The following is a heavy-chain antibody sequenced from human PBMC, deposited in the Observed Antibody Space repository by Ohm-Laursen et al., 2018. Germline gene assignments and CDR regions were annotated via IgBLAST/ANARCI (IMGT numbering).Heavy chain of an antibody. CDR1: GFTFSRYA. CDR2: LSGGGDST. D-gene: IGHD1-7*01. J-gene: IGHJ4*02. V-gene: IGHV3-23*01. Sequence: SLRLSCAASGFTFSRYAMSWVRQAPGKGLEWVSALSGGGDSTDYADSVKGRFTISRDNAKNSLYLQMNSLRAEDTAVYYCARVLITGSTCDYWGQGTLVTVSS. CDR3: ARVLITGSTCDY.